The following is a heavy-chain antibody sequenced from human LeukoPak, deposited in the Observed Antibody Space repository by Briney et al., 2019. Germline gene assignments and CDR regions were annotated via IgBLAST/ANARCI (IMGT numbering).Heavy chain of an antibody. D-gene: IGHD6-19*01. CDR3: ARDRRAVAGSSRAFDI. CDR2: INPSGGST. V-gene: IGHV1-46*01. J-gene: IGHJ3*02. CDR1: GYTFTGYY. Sequence: ASVKVSCKASGYTFTGYYMHWVRQAPGQGLEWMGIINPSGGSTSYAQKFQGRVTMTRDMSTSTVYMELSSLRSEDTAVYYCARDRRAVAGSSRAFDIWGQGTMVTVSS.